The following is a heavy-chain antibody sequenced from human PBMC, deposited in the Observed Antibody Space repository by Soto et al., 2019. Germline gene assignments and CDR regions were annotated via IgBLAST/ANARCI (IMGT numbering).Heavy chain of an antibody. V-gene: IGHV1-24*01. Sequence: ASLNVSCKLSGHTLSESSIHWVRQSPGRGLEWMGCFDPDVGGTKYAQEFQGRVTLAEDTSTDTAYMDLSSLTFGDTAVYYCAAVLARMVREPSVTLGAYYYSMAVWGQGTTVTVS. D-gene: IGHD3-10*01. CDR1: GHTLSESS. CDR2: FDPDVGGT. J-gene: IGHJ6*02. CDR3: AAVLARMVREPSVTLGAYYYSMAV.